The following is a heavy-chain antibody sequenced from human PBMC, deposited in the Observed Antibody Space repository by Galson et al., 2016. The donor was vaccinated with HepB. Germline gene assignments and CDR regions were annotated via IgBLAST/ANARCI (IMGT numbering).Heavy chain of an antibody. Sequence: SVKVSCKASGYTFTSHYIHWVRQGPGQGLEWMGMINPSGGSTYYAQKFQGRVTMTSDTSTTTVNMELSSLGSEDTAMYYCARSLGYCSGGSCFWGQETLVTVSS. CDR1: GYTFTSHY. CDR2: INPSGGST. CDR3: ARSLGYCSGGSCF. V-gene: IGHV1-46*01. J-gene: IGHJ4*02. D-gene: IGHD2-15*01.